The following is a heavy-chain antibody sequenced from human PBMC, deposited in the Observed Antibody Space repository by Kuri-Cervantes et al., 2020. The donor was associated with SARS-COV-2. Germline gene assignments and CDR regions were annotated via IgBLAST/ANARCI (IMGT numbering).Heavy chain of an antibody. Sequence: GSLRLSCAASGLTFSSYAMHWVRQAPGKGLEWVAVISYDGSNKYYADSVKGRFTISRDNAKNSLYLQMNSLRAEDTAVYYCARVGSNYGLRSIFDYWGQGTLVTVSS. CDR3: ARVGSNYGLRSIFDY. D-gene: IGHD4-11*01. CDR1: GLTFSSYA. CDR2: ISYDGSNK. J-gene: IGHJ4*02. V-gene: IGHV3-30-3*01.